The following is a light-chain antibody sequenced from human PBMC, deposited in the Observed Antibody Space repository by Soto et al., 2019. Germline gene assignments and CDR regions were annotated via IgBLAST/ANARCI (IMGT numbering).Light chain of an antibody. V-gene: IGKV1-5*01. Sequence: DLQMTQSPSTLSASVGDRVKITCRASQSIGRFLAWYQHQPGKAPKLLIYDASTLESGVPSRFSGTGSGTEFTFSITSLQPEDFGTYYCQQCYMGWTFGQGTKV. CDR3: QQCYMGWT. CDR1: QSIGRF. J-gene: IGKJ1*01. CDR2: DAS.